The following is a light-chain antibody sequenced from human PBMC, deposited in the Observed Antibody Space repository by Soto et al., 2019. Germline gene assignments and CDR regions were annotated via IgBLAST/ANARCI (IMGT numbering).Light chain of an antibody. J-gene: IGLJ2*01. CDR2: RSD. V-gene: IGLV1-47*01. CDR3: GAWDESMSGVV. Sequence: QSVLTQPPSASETPGQRVTISCSGSTANIGNNYVYWYQQLPGTAPKLLIHRSDQRASGVPDRFSGSKSGTSAALAISGLRSEDEAHYYCGAWDESMSGVVFGGGTQVTVL. CDR1: TANIGNNY.